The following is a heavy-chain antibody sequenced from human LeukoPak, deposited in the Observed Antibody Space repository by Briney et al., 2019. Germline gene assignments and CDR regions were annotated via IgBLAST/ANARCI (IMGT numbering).Heavy chain of an antibody. CDR3: ARSADILTGYYVT. D-gene: IGHD3-9*01. V-gene: IGHV1-69*13. J-gene: IGHJ4*02. CDR2: IIPIFGTA. Sequence: SVKVSCKASGGTFSSYAISWVRQAPGQGREWMGGIIPIFGTANYAQKFQGRVTITADESTSTAYMELSSLRSEDTAVYYCARSADILTGYYVTWGQGTLVTVSS. CDR1: GGTFSSYA.